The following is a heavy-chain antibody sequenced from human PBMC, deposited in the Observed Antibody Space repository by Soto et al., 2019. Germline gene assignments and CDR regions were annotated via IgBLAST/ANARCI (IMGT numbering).Heavy chain of an antibody. CDR2: IIPIFGTA. Sequence: QVQLVQSGAEVKKPGSSVKCSCKASGGTFSSYAISWVRQAPGQGLEWMGGIIPIFGTAHYAQKCEARVTITADESTSTAYMELSSLRSEDTAVYYCARVLSPCSGWHRFDYCGQGTLVTVSS. V-gene: IGHV1-69*01. CDR3: ARVLSPCSGWHRFDY. D-gene: IGHD6-19*01. J-gene: IGHJ4*02. CDR1: GGTFSSYA.